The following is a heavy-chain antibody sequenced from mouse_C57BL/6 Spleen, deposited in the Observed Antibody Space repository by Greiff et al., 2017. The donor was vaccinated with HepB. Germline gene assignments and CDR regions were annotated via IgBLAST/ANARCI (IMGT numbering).Heavy chain of an antibody. D-gene: IGHD2-12*01. Sequence: VQLQQSGAELVKPGASVKISCKASGYAFSSYWMNWVKQRPGKGLEWIGQIYPGDGDTNYNGKFKGKATLTADKSSSTAYMQLSSLTSEDSAVYFCAREAYYKGKGYYAMDYWGQGTSVTVSS. V-gene: IGHV1-80*01. J-gene: IGHJ4*01. CDR1: GYAFSSYW. CDR2: IYPGDGDT. CDR3: AREAYYKGKGYYAMDY.